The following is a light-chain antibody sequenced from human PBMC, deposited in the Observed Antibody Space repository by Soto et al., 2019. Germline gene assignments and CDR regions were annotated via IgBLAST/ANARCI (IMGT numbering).Light chain of an antibody. CDR3: QQYGSSPWT. Sequence: EIVLTQSPGTLSLSPGERSTLSFSSSQSVSSSYLAWYQQKPGQAPRLLIYGASSRATGIPDRFSGSGSGTDFTLTISRLEPEDFAVYYCQQYGSSPWTFGQGTKVDI. CDR2: GAS. V-gene: IGKV3-20*01. CDR1: QSVSSSY. J-gene: IGKJ1*01.